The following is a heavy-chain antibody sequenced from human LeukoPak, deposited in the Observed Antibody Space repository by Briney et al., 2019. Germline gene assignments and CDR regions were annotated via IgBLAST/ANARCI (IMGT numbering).Heavy chain of an antibody. CDR3: ASTPRAPYYYYYYYMDV. CDR2: IIPIFGTA. Sequence: SVKVSCKASGGTFSSYAISWVRQAPGQGLEWMGGIIPIFGTANYAQKVQGRVTITADESTSTAYMELSSLRSEDTAVYYCASTPRAPYYYYYYYMDVWGKGTTVTVSS. V-gene: IGHV1-69*01. CDR1: GGTFSSYA. J-gene: IGHJ6*03.